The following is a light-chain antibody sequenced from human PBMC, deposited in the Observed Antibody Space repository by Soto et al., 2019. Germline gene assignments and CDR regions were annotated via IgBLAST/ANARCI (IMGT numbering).Light chain of an antibody. CDR2: DTS. V-gene: IGKV3-11*01. J-gene: IGKJ4*01. CDR1: QSAGSY. CDR3: QQSSASLT. Sequence: EIVLTQSPATLSLSPGEGATLSCRASQSAGSYLAWYQQKPGQAPRLLIYDTSNRATGIPARFSGSGSGTDFTLTISSLEPEDFAVYHCQQSSASLTFGGGTKVEIK.